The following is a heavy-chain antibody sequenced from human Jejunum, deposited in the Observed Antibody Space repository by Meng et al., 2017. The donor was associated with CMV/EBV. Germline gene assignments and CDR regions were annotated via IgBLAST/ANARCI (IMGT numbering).Heavy chain of an antibody. D-gene: IGHD6-19*01. Sequence: VQLWQFGSKLKKPGASCKVSCKASGYTFTSDAMNWVRQAPGQGLEWMGWINTNTGNPTYAQGFTGRFVFSLDTSVSTAYLQISSLKAEDTAVYYCARGKIAVAGITGDYWGQGTLVTVSS. V-gene: IGHV7-4-1*02. CDR2: INTNTGNP. J-gene: IGHJ4*02. CDR3: ARGKIAVAGITGDY. CDR1: GYTFTSDA.